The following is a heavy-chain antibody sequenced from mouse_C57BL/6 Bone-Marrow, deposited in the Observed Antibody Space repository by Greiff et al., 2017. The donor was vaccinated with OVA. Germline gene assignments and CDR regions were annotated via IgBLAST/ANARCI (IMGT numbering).Heavy chain of an antibody. CDR3: AMGLYGSSYWFAY. CDR2: INPNNGGT. V-gene: IGHV1-26*01. D-gene: IGHD1-1*01. Sequence: EVQLQQSGPELVKPGASVKISCKASGYTFTDYYMNWVKQSHGKSLEWIGDINPNNGGTSYNQKFKGKATLTVDKSSSTAYMELRSLTSEDSAVYYCAMGLYGSSYWFAYWGQGTLVTVSA. J-gene: IGHJ3*01. CDR1: GYTFTDYY.